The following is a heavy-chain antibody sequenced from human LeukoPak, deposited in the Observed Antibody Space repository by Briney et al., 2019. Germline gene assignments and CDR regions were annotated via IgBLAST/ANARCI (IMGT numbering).Heavy chain of an antibody. CDR2: MWTRGST. Sequence: SETLSLICTVSGGSFSSDYWSWIRQPAGKGLEWIGRMWTRGSTNYNPSLKSRVSMSIDTTKKQFSLRLSSVTAADTAVYYCARDQSNALGRTSYDYWGQGTLVTVSS. D-gene: IGHD2-8*01. CDR1: GGSFSSDY. V-gene: IGHV4-4*07. CDR3: ARDQSNALGRTSYDY. J-gene: IGHJ4*02.